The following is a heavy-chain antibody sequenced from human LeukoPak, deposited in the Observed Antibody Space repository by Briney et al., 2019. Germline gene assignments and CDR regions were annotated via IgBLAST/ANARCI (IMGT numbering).Heavy chain of an antibody. V-gene: IGHV4-30-4*01. D-gene: IGHD3-16*01. CDR1: GGSISSGDYY. J-gene: IGHJ5*02. Sequence: SQTLSLTCTVSGGSISSGDYYWRWIRQPPGKGLEWIGYIYYSGSTYYNPSLKSRVTISVDTSKNQFSLKLSSVTAADTAVYYCARSGGVVSGWFDPWGQGTLVTVSS. CDR2: IYYSGST. CDR3: ARSGGVVSGWFDP.